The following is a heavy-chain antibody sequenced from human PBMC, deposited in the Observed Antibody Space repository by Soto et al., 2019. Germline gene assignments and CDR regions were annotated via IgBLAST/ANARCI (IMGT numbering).Heavy chain of an antibody. Sequence: LRLSCAASGFTFNSYVMTWVRQAPGEGLEWVSSISRSGRGSAYYADSVKGRFTISRDNSENTLFLQMNNLRDEDTALYYCARGRYLDSSDYWVANLPFDHWGLGTLVTVSS. V-gene: IGHV3-23*01. D-gene: IGHD3-22*01. CDR3: ARGRYLDSSDYWVANLPFDH. J-gene: IGHJ4*02. CDR1: GFTFNSYV. CDR2: ISRSGRGSA.